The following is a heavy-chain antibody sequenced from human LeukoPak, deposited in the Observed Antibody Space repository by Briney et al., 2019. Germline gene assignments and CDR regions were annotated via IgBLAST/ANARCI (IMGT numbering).Heavy chain of an antibody. CDR3: AKTPLDTAMGEFDY. CDR1: GFTFSGYG. Sequence: GGSLRLSCAASGFTFSGYGMHWVRQAPGKGLEWVAVISYDGSNKYYADSVKGRFTISRDNSKNTLYLQMNSLRAEDTAVYYCAKTPLDTAMGEFDYWGQGTLVTVSS. CDR2: ISYDGSNK. J-gene: IGHJ4*02. V-gene: IGHV3-30*18. D-gene: IGHD5-18*01.